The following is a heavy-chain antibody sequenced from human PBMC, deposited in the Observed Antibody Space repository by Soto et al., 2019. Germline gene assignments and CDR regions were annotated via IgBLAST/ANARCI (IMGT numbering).Heavy chain of an antibody. J-gene: IGHJ6*03. V-gene: IGHV4-34*01. D-gene: IGHD3-10*01. CDR1: GGSFSGYY. Sequence: QVQLQQWGAGLLKPSETLSLTCAVYGGSFSGYYWSWFRQPPGKGLEWIGEINHSGSTNYNPSLKSRVTISVDTSKNQFSLKLSSVTAADTAVYYCADTALRGVPHMDVWGKGTTVTVSS. CDR2: INHSGST. CDR3: ADTALRGVPHMDV.